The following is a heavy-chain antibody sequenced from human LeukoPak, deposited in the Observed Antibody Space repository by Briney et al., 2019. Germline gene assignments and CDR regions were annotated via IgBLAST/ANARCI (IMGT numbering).Heavy chain of an antibody. D-gene: IGHD2-21*02. CDR3: ASATTYCGADCYPLDAFDI. CDR1: GYTFTGYY. Sequence: VSVTVSCKASGYTFTGYYMHWVRQAPGQGLEWMGWINPNSGGTNYAQKFLGRITMTRDTSISTAYMELSRLRSDDTAVYYCASATTYCGADCYPLDAFDIWGQGTMVTVSS. CDR2: INPNSGGT. V-gene: IGHV1-2*02. J-gene: IGHJ3*02.